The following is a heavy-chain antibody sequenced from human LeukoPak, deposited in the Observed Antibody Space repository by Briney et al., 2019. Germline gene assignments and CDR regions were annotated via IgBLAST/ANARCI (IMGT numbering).Heavy chain of an antibody. Sequence: GGSLRLSCAASGFTFSSYWMSWVRQAPGKGLEWVANIKQDGSEKYYVDSVKGRFTISRDNAKNSLYLQMNSLRAEDTAVYYCAREGPGLWFGELLNYFDYWGQGTLVTVSS. CDR3: AREGPGLWFGELLNYFDY. J-gene: IGHJ4*02. V-gene: IGHV3-7*01. D-gene: IGHD3-10*01. CDR2: IKQDGSEK. CDR1: GFTFSSYW.